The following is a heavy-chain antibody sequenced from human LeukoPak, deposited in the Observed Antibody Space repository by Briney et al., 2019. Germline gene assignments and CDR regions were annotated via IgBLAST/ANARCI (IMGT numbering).Heavy chain of an antibody. CDR3: ARGRIWNYTPPRPGWFDP. J-gene: IGHJ5*02. CDR2: INHSGST. D-gene: IGHD1-7*01. CDR1: GGSFSGYY. V-gene: IGHV4-34*01. Sequence: SETLSLTCAVYGGSFSGYYWSWIRQPPGKGLEWIGEINHSGSTNYNPSLKSRVTISVDTSKNQFSLKLSSVTAADTAVYYCARGRIWNYTPPRPGWFDPWGQGTLVTVSS.